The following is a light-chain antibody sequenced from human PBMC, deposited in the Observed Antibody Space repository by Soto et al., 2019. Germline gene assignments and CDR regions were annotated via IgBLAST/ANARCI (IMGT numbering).Light chain of an antibody. J-gene: IGKJ1*01. Sequence: EIMMTQSPVTLSMSPGERATLSCWAGQSVSSNLAWYQQRPGQAPRLLIYGASTRATGIPARFTGSGSGTEFTLTISSLQLDDSAVYYCQQYNDWWTFGQGTKVEIK. CDR1: QSVSSN. CDR2: GAS. CDR3: QQYNDWWT. V-gene: IGKV3-15*01.